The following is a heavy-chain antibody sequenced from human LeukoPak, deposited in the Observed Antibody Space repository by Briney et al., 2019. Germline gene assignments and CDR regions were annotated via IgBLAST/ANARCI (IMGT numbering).Heavy chain of an antibody. J-gene: IGHJ4*02. CDR1: GDSINSSAYY. D-gene: IGHD2-21*02. Sequence: SQTLSLTCTVSGDSINSSAYYWTWIRQHPGTVLWLIGYIFYTGTTYYNPSLKSRVAISADTSRNQFSLNLTSVTAADTAVYYCARAIVVTAAPDYWGQGTLVTVSS. CDR2: IFYTGTT. V-gene: IGHV4-31*03. CDR3: ARAIVVTAAPDY.